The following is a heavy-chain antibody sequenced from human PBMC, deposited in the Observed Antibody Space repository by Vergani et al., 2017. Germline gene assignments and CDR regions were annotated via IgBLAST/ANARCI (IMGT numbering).Heavy chain of an antibody. J-gene: IGHJ4*02. V-gene: IGHV4-4*07. CDR2: IYPNGNG. CDR3: ARGNCGVNCPKYDWLAP. Sequence: QLQLHKSGPGLVKPSETLSLTCTLSGGSMSDFYWTWIRQPAGRGLEWIGRIYPNGNGNYNESLRSRLTMSVDTSRSQFSLSLSSVTAADTAVYYCARGNCGVNCPKYDWLAPWGRGILVTVSS. CDR1: GGSMSDFY. D-gene: IGHD2-21*01.